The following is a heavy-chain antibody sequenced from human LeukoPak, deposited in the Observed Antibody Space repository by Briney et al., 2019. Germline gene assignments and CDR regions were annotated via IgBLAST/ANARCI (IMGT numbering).Heavy chain of an antibody. CDR2: LYYSGTA. D-gene: IGHD6-19*01. CDR3: ALGAVAGAFDY. Sequence: SETLSLTCTVSGDSISSFSWSWIRQSPGKSLEWIGYLYYSGTANYNPSLRSRVTISSDTSKNQFSLKLSSVTAADTAVYYCALGAVAGAFDYWGQGTLVTVSS. V-gene: IGHV4-59*01. J-gene: IGHJ4*02. CDR1: GDSISSFS.